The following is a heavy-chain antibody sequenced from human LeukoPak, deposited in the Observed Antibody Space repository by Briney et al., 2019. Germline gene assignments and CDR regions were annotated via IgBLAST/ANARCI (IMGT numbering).Heavy chain of an antibody. CDR3: ATDAGHWFDP. J-gene: IGHJ5*02. Sequence: GSLRLLCAASGFPFSCNDLHWVRQAPGQGLGWVAVIWYDGNNKYYADSVKGRFTISRDNSKNTLFLQMNSLRAEDTAVYYCATDAGHWFDPWGQGTLVTVSS. CDR2: IWYDGNNK. CDR1: GFPFSCND. V-gene: IGHV3-33*01.